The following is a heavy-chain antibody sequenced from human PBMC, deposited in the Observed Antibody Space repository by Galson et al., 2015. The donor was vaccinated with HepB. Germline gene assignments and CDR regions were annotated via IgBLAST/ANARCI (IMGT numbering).Heavy chain of an antibody. J-gene: IGHJ2*01. V-gene: IGHV3-23*01. CDR1: GFTFSSYA. CDR3: AKRALDDSSGYYRQFNWYFDL. Sequence: SLRLSCAASGFTFSSYAMSWVRQAPGKGLEWVSAISGSGGSTYYADSVKGRFTISRDNSKNTLYLQMNSLRAEDTAVYYCAKRALDDSSGYYRQFNWYFDLWGRGTLVTVSS. CDR2: ISGSGGST. D-gene: IGHD3-22*01.